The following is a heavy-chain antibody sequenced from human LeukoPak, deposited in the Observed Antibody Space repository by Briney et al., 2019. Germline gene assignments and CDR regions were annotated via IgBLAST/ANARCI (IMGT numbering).Heavy chain of an antibody. Sequence: ASVKVSCKASGYTFTDNGISWVRQAPGEGLEWMGWISANSGNTIFVQKFQGRVSITTETSPSTAYMELRSLRSDDTAIYYCARDRDYRFDYWGQGTLVTVPS. V-gene: IGHV1-18*01. CDR3: ARDRDYRFDY. J-gene: IGHJ4*02. CDR2: ISANSGNT. D-gene: IGHD5-24*01. CDR1: GYTFTDNG.